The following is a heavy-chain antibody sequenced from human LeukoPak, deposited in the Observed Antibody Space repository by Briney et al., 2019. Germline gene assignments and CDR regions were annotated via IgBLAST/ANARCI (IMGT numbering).Heavy chain of an antibody. CDR1: GFTFSSYA. V-gene: IGHV3-23*01. Sequence: SGGSLGLSCAASGFTFSSYAMSWVRQAPGKGLEWVSAISGSGGSTYYADSVKGRFTISRDNSKNTLYLQMNSLRAEDTAVYYCAKDRRYDSSGYPPNFDYWGQGTLVTVSS. CDR2: ISGSGGST. J-gene: IGHJ4*02. CDR3: AKDRRYDSSGYPPNFDY. D-gene: IGHD3-22*01.